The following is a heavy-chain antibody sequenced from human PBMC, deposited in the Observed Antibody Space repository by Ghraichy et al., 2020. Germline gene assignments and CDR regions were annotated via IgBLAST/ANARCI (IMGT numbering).Heavy chain of an antibody. CDR1: GGSISSYY. CDR2: IYYSGST. D-gene: IGHD3-10*01. Sequence: SETPSLTCTVSGGSISSYYWSWIRQPPGKGLEWIGYIYYSGSTNYNPSLKSRVTISVDTSKNQFSLKLSSVTAADTAVYYCARLLWFGEKYGMDVWGQGTTVTVSS. V-gene: IGHV4-59*01. J-gene: IGHJ6*02. CDR3: ARLLWFGEKYGMDV.